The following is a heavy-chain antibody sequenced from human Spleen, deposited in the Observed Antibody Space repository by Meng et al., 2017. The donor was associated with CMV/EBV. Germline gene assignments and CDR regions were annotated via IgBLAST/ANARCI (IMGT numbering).Heavy chain of an antibody. D-gene: IGHD2-15*01. V-gene: IGHV4-34*01. J-gene: IGHJ6*02. Sequence: SETLSLTCAVYGGSFSGYYWSWIRQPPGKGLEWIGEINHSGSTNYNPSLKSRVTISADTSKNHFSLKLSSVTAADTAVYYCARQQVGSMDVWGQGTTVTVSS. CDR1: GGSFSGYY. CDR3: ARQQVGSMDV. CDR2: INHSGST.